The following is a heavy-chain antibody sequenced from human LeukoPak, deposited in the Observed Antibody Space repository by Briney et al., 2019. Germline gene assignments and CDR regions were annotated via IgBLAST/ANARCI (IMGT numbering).Heavy chain of an antibody. Sequence: GGSLRLSCAASGFIFSDFTLNWVRQAPGKGLVWVSSISETSTYKYYADSVDGRFTISRDNAKKSLFLQMNSLRAEDTAVYYCARHCSSTTCYYSTGFYYGIDVWGQGTTVTVSS. J-gene: IGHJ6*02. V-gene: IGHV3-21*01. CDR1: GFIFSDFT. D-gene: IGHD2-2*01. CDR3: ARHCSSTTCYYSTGFYYGIDV. CDR2: ISETSTYK.